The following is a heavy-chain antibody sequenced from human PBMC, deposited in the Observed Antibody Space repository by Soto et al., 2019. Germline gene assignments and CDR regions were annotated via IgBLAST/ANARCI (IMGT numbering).Heavy chain of an antibody. CDR2: INPNSGGT. CDR1: GYTFTGYY. CDR3: ARDKNGSGNYYYYGMDV. D-gene: IGHD3-10*01. Sequence: ASVKVSCKASGYTFTGYYMHWVRQAPGQGLEWMGWINPNSGGTNYAQKFQGWVTMTRDTSISTAYMELSRLRSDDTAVYYCARDKNGSGNYYYYGMDVWGQGTTVTVSS. J-gene: IGHJ6*02. V-gene: IGHV1-2*04.